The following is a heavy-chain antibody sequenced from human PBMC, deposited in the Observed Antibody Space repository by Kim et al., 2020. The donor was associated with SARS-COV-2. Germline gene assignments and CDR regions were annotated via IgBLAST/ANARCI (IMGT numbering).Heavy chain of an antibody. Sequence: GGSLRLSCAASGFTFSRYWMSWVRQAPGKGLEWVANIKQDGTEKYYVDSVRGRFTISRDNAKNSLYLQMNSLRAEDTAVYYCARDRGDYSYSYYAMDVWG. J-gene: IGHJ6*01. CDR2: IKQDGTEK. D-gene: IGHD4-17*01. CDR3: ARDRGDYSYSYYAMDV. V-gene: IGHV3-7*01. CDR1: GFTFSRYW.